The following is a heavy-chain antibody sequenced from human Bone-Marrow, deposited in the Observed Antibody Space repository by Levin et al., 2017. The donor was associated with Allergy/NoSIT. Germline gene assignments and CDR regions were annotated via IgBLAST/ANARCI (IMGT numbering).Heavy chain of an antibody. V-gene: IGHV3-11*05. CDR2: ISAGSTYT. D-gene: IGHD2-15*01. J-gene: IGHJ4*02. CDR3: ARVFVAAVGAIECFDF. CDR1: GFTFNDYY. Sequence: GESLKISCAASGFTFNDYYLAWIRQAPEKGLEWVSSISAGSTYTDYADSLKGRFTISRDNAKNLLHLDMIALRAEDTAVYYCARVFVAAVGAIECFDFWGQGTLVTVSS.